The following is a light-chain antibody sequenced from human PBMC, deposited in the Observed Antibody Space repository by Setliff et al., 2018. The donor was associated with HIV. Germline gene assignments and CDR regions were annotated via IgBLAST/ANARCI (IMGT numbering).Light chain of an antibody. CDR1: ASDIGNYKY. V-gene: IGLV2-11*01. J-gene: IGLJ1*01. CDR2: DVT. Sequence: QSALTQPRSVSGSPGQSGTSSCTGTASDIGNYKYVSWYQQQPDKAPKLIIYDVTKRPSGVPDRFSGSKSGNTASLTISGLQSEDEGDYFCCSYAGTYTSLYVFGAGTKVTVL. CDR3: CSYAGTYTSLYV.